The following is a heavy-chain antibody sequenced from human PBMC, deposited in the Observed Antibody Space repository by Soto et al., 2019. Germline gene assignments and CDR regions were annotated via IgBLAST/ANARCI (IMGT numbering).Heavy chain of an antibody. V-gene: IGHV4-59*01. CDR1: GGSIRSYY. Sequence: SETLSLTCTVSGGSIRSYYWSWIRQPPGKGLEWIGYIYYGGNTNYNPSLKSRVTMSVDTSKNQFSLKLRSVTAADTAVYYCARVTCSGTDCYTVFDYWGQGTLVTVSS. D-gene: IGHD2-2*02. CDR3: ARVTCSGTDCYTVFDY. J-gene: IGHJ4*02. CDR2: IYYGGNT.